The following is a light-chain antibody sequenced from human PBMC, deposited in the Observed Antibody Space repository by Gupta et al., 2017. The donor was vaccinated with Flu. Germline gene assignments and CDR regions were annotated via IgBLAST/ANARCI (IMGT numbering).Light chain of an antibody. CDR2: ITT. V-gene: IGLV1-40*01. J-gene: IGLJ3*02. Sequence: NAGAGYDVHWYRQLPGTAPKLIVYITTEGPSGVPDRFSGSRSGTSASLAIAGLQADDEAQYYCQSYDSTLAAVFGGGTRLTVL. CDR1: NAGAGYD. CDR3: QSYDSTLAAV.